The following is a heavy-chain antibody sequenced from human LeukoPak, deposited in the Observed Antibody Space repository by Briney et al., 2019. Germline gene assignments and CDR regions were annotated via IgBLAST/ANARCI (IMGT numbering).Heavy chain of an antibody. J-gene: IGHJ4*02. CDR1: GFTFSSYA. CDR2: ISGSGDNT. Sequence: GGSLRLSCAASGFTFSSYAMSWVRQAPGKGLEWVSGISGSGDNTYYADSVKGRFTISRDNSKNTLYVQVNSLGTEDTAAYYCAKGSYYDSSGSFYFDYWGQGPLVTVSS. D-gene: IGHD3-22*01. CDR3: AKGSYYDSSGSFYFDY. V-gene: IGHV3-23*01.